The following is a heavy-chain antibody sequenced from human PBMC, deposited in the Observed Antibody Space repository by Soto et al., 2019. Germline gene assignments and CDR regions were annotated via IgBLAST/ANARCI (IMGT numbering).Heavy chain of an antibody. CDR1: GFTFSISN. D-gene: IGHD1-20*01. J-gene: IGHJ4*02. Sequence: EVQLLESGGGLVQPGGSLRLSCVASGFTFSISNMNWVRQAPGKGLEWVSVITGSGDYTNYADSVKGRFTISRDNSKNTLYLQMNSLRAEDTAVYFCARRITSSFDYWGQGTLVTVSS. CDR3: ARRITSSFDY. CDR2: ITGSGDYT. V-gene: IGHV3-23*01.